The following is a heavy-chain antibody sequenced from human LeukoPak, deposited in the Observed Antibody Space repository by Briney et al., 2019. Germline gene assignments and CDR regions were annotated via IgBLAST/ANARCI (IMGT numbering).Heavy chain of an antibody. CDR3: ARDAPQWRNAFDF. Sequence: ASVTVSCMASGYTFTSTGFCWVRQAPGQGLEWMGWVSSYNGNTNYAQKFQGRVTMTTDTSTNTAYMELRSLRSDDTAVYFCARDAPQWRNAFDFWGQGTMVTVSS. V-gene: IGHV1-18*01. CDR2: VSSYNGNT. D-gene: IGHD6-19*01. CDR1: GYTFTSTG. J-gene: IGHJ3*01.